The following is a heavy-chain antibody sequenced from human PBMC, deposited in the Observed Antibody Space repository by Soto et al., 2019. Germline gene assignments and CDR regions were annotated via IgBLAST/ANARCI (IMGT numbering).Heavy chain of an antibody. D-gene: IGHD2-2*02. CDR1: GYSITSYW. CDR3: ARVGPPSFVVVPAAIWSDAFDI. J-gene: IGHJ3*02. V-gene: IGHV5-51*01. CDR2: IYPGDSDT. Sequence: GESLKISCKGSGYSITSYWIGWVRQMPGKGLEWMGIIYPGDSDTRYSPSFQGQVTISADKSISTAYLQWSSLKASDTAMYYCARVGPPSFVVVPAAIWSDAFDIWGQGTMVTVSS.